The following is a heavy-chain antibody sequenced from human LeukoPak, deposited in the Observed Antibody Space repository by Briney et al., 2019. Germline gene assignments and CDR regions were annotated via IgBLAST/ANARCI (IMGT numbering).Heavy chain of an antibody. V-gene: IGHV3-7*01. Sequence: GGSLRLSCAASGFTFSNYWMSWVRQAPGKGLEWVAIIKQDGSEKYYVDSVKGRFTISRDNAKYSLYLQMNSLRAEDTAVYYCARDHDYDSSGYPKPYDYWGQGTLVTVSS. CDR2: IKQDGSEK. CDR3: ARDHDYDSSGYPKPYDY. J-gene: IGHJ4*02. CDR1: GFTFSNYW. D-gene: IGHD3-22*01.